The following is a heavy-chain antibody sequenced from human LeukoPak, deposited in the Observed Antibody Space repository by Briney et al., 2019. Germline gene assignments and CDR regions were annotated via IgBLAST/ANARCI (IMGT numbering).Heavy chain of an antibody. D-gene: IGHD1-26*01. CDR1: GGSISSYY. CDR2: IYYSGST. Sequence: SETLSLTCTVSGGSISSYYWSWIRQPPGKGLERIGYIYYSGSTNYNPSLKSRVTISVDTSKNQFSLKLSSVTAADTAVYYCARFFSGSYLTRMYNWFDPWGQGTLVTVSS. CDR3: ARFFSGSYLTRMYNWFDP. J-gene: IGHJ5*02. V-gene: IGHV4-59*01.